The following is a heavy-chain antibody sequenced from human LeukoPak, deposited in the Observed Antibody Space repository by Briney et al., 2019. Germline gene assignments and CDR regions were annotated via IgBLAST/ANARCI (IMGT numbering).Heavy chain of an antibody. Sequence: SXTLSLTCTVSGDSISGSSYYWAWIRQPPGKGLEWIGSVYYTGSTYYMSSLKSRVTISADTSKNLFSLKVNSMTAADTAVYYCARHGPPMQRQFYDSWGQGTLVTVSS. CDR2: VYYTGST. CDR1: GDSISGSSYY. V-gene: IGHV4-39*01. D-gene: IGHD5-24*01. J-gene: IGHJ4*02. CDR3: ARHGPPMQRQFYDS.